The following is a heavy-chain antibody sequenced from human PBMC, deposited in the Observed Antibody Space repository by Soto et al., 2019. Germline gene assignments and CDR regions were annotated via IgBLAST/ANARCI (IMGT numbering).Heavy chain of an antibody. CDR1: GGSISSSNW. Sequence: SETLSLTCAVSGGSISSSNWWSWVRQPPGKGLEWIGEIYHSGSTNYNPSLKSRVTISVDKSKNQFSLKLSSVTAADTAVYYCASRYSSSPPDADAFDIWGQGTMVTVSS. J-gene: IGHJ3*02. CDR2: IYHSGST. D-gene: IGHD6-6*01. CDR3: ASRYSSSPPDADAFDI. V-gene: IGHV4-4*02.